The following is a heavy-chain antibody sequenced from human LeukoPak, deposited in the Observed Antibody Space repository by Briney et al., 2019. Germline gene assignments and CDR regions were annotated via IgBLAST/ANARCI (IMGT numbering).Heavy chain of an antibody. D-gene: IGHD1-14*01. CDR3: ARRSRGGGEPYYYYYMDV. Sequence: PSETLSLTCSVSGVSITSSTYYWVWIRQPPGKGLEWIGNVYSSGGSRYNPSLQSRVSFSVDTSNNQFSLKLISVTAAGTAVYYCARRSRGGGEPYYYYYMDVWGKGTTVTVSS. CDR1: GVSITSSTYY. V-gene: IGHV4-39*01. J-gene: IGHJ6*03. CDR2: VYSSGGS.